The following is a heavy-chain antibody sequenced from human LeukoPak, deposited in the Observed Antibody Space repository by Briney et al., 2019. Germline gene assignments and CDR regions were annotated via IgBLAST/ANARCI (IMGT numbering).Heavy chain of an antibody. V-gene: IGHV3-9*01. Sequence: GGSLRLSCAASGFTFDDYAMHWVRQAPGKGLEWVSGISWNSGSIGYADSVKGRFTISRDNAKNSLYLQMNSLRAEDTALYYCAKDKLDYYDSSGYYYRLDYWGQGTLVTVSS. CDR3: AKDKLDYYDSSGYYYRLDY. J-gene: IGHJ4*02. D-gene: IGHD3-22*01. CDR1: GFTFDDYA. CDR2: ISWNSGSI.